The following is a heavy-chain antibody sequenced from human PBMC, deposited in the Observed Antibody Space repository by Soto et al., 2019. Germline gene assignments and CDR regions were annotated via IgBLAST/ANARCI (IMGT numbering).Heavy chain of an antibody. CDR2: ISGDASST. J-gene: IGHJ4*02. V-gene: IGHV3-74*01. CDR3: TRGGTRTTYWGLFDS. Sequence: EVKVVESGGGLVQPGGSLRLSCAASGFTFSDNWMHWVRQPPGKGPVWVSRISGDASSTSYADSVKGRFTISRDSAKNPVYLQMDGLRVEDTAVYYCTRGGTRTTYWGLFDSWGQGTLVTVS. D-gene: IGHD7-27*01. CDR1: GFTFSDNW.